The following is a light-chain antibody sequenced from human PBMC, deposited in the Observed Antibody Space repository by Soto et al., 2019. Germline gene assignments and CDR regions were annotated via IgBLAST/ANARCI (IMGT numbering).Light chain of an antibody. CDR1: QSVSSSS. CDR2: GAS. J-gene: IGKJ5*01. CDR3: QQYGRSPPIT. Sequence: EIVLTQSPGTLSLSPGERATLSYRASQSVSSSSLAWYRQRPGQAPSLLIYGASRRATGIPDRFSGSGSGTDFTLIISRLEPEDVAVYYCQQYGRSPPITFGQGTRLDIK. V-gene: IGKV3-20*01.